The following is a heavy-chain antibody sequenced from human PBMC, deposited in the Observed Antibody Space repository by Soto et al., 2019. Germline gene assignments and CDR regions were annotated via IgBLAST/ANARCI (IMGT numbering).Heavy chain of an antibody. D-gene: IGHD6-19*01. J-gene: IGHJ4*02. CDR1: GGSFSGYY. V-gene: IGHV4-34*01. Sequence: SETLSLTCAVYGGSFSGYYWSWMRQPPGKGLEWIGEINHSGSTNYNPSLKSRVTISVDTSKNQFSLKLSSVTAADTAVYYCARGGSGWYGGDYFDYWGQGTLVTVSS. CDR2: INHSGST. CDR3: ARGGSGWYGGDYFDY.